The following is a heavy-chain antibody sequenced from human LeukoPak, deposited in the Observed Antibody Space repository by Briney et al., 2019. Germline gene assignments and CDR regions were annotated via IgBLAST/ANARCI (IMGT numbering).Heavy chain of an antibody. J-gene: IGHJ3*02. V-gene: IGHV3-64*02. CDR2: ISTDGGST. Sequence: HPGGSLRLSCEGSGFSFRDYSMHWVRQAPGKGLEFVSAISTDGGSTFYAASVGGRFTISRDNSKNTVYLQERSLRAEDMPVYYCTRVRQNDALDIWGQGTRVIVSS. CDR1: GFSFRDYS. CDR3: TRVRQNDALDI.